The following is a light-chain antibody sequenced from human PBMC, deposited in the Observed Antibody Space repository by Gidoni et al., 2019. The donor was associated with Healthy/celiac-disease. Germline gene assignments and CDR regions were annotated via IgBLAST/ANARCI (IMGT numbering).Light chain of an antibody. CDR1: QSVSSN. V-gene: IGKV3-15*01. J-gene: IGKJ3*01. Sequence: ELVMTQSPATLSVSPGERATLSCRASQSVSSNLAWYQQKPGQAPRLLIYGASTRATGIPARFSGSGSGTEFTLTISSLQSEDFAVYYCQQYNNWPPVTFGPGTKVDIK. CDR3: QQYNNWPPVT. CDR2: GAS.